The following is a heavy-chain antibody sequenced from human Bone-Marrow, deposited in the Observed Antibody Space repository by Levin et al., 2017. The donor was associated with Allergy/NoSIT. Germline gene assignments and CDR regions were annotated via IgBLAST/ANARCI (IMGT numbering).Heavy chain of an antibody. Sequence: SETLSLTCAVSGGYIGSYYWSWIRQPPGKGLEWIGYTSDIGSTNYSPSLESRVTMSVDTSKNHFSLKLTSVTAADTAVYYCARGNVVTSLDYWGQGALVTVSS. V-gene: IGHV4-59*01. CDR1: GGYIGSYY. CDR3: ARGNVVTSLDY. D-gene: IGHD2/OR15-2a*01. J-gene: IGHJ4*02. CDR2: TSDIGST.